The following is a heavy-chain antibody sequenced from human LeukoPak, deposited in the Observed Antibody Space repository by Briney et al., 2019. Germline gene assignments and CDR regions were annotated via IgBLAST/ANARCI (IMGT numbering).Heavy chain of an antibody. CDR3: ARHGGSLGYFDY. D-gene: IGHD1-26*01. CDR2: VYDIGTT. V-gene: IGHV4-59*08. J-gene: IGHJ4*02. CDR1: GGSISTYY. Sequence: PSETLSLTCSVSGGSISTYYWSWIRQTPGKGLEWIGYVYDIGTTNYNPSLKGRVTISSDTSKNQFSLNLRSVNASDMAIYYCARHGGSLGYFDYWGQGTLVTVSS.